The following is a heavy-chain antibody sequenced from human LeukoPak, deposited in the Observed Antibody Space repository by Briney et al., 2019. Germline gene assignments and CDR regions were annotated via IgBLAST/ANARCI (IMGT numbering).Heavy chain of an antibody. J-gene: IGHJ6*03. CDR2: INPNSGGT. Sequence: ASVKVSCKASGYTFTGYYMHWVRQAPGQGLEWMGWINPNSGGTNYAQKFQGRVTMTRDTSISTAYMELSRLRSDDTAVYYCAAGLWLPRSIHYYMDVWGKGTTVTVSS. CDR3: AAGLWLPRSIHYYMDV. D-gene: IGHD5-18*01. V-gene: IGHV1-2*02. CDR1: GYTFTGYY.